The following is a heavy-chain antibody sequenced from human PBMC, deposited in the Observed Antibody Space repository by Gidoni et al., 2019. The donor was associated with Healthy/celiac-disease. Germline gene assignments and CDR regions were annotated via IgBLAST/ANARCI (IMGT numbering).Heavy chain of an antibody. CDR1: GYTFTSYD. V-gene: IGHV1-8*01. Sequence: QVQLVQSGAEVKKPGASVKVSCKASGYTFTSYDINWVRQATGQGLEWMGWMNPNSGNTGYAQKFQGRVTMTRNTSISTAYMELSSLRSEDTAVYYCARDPSSGWYDSYYYGMDVWGQGTTVTVSS. CDR2: MNPNSGNT. D-gene: IGHD6-19*01. CDR3: ARDPSSGWYDSYYYGMDV. J-gene: IGHJ6*02.